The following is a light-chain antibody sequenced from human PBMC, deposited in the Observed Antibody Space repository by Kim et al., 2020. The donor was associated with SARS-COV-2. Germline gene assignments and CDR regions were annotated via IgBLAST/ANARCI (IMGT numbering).Light chain of an antibody. CDR1: SGESGYA. V-gene: IGLV4-69*01. J-gene: IGLJ2*01. CDR3: QTWGTGSRV. Sequence: ASVKLNCTRSSGESGYASAWNKQRQEKGPRCLMKLNSDGSHLKGDGFPDRVSGSSAGAESYLTISSLQSEDEADYYCQTWGTGSRVFGGGTQMTVL. CDR2: LNSDGSH.